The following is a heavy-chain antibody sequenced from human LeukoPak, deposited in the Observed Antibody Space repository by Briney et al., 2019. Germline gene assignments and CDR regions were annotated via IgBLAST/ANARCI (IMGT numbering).Heavy chain of an antibody. D-gene: IGHD3-22*01. Sequence: GGSLRLSCAASGFTFSSYGMHWVRQAPGKGLEWVSYISSSGSTIYYADSVKGRFTISRDNAKNSLYLQMNSLRAEDTAVYYCAREGYYYDSSGFYWGQGTLVTVSS. CDR2: ISSSGSTI. CDR1: GFTFSSYG. V-gene: IGHV3-48*01. CDR3: AREGYYYDSSGFY. J-gene: IGHJ4*02.